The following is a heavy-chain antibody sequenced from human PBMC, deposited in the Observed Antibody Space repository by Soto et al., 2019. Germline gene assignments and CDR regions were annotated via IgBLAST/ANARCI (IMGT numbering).Heavy chain of an antibody. CDR2: ISYDGSNK. CDR1: GFTFSSYA. CDR3: ARPRDTMVRGVISSGMDV. V-gene: IGHV3-30-3*01. D-gene: IGHD3-10*01. J-gene: IGHJ6*02. Sequence: GGSLRLSCAASGFTFSSYAMHWVRQAPGKGLEWVAVISYDGSNKYYADSVKGRFTISRDNSKNTLYLQMNSLRAEDTAVYYCARPRDTMVRGVISSGMDVWGQGTTVTVSS.